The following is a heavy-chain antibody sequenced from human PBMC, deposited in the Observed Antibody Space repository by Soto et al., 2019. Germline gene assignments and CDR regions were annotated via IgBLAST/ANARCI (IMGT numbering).Heavy chain of an antibody. CDR1: FYTIIRYG. J-gene: IGHJ5*02. Sequence: ASVKVSCQASFYTIIRYGITCVRQAPGQGLEWMGWISTYDGNTDYAQKLQGRVTMTTDTSTRTATIELRSLRSDDTAADYCAGRFGSSSLFDPWGQGYRVTAS. CDR3: AGRFGSSSLFDP. D-gene: IGHD6-6*01. V-gene: IGHV1-18*01. CDR2: ISTYDGNT.